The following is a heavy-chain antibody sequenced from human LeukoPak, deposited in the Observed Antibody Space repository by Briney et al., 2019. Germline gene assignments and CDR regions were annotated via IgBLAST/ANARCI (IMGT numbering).Heavy chain of an antibody. D-gene: IGHD3-22*01. CDR1: GFTFSIYW. V-gene: IGHV3-7*01. CDR3: ARDLGPKGYYDSSGYFDY. Sequence: GGSLRLSCAASGFTFSIYWMSWVRQAPGKGLEWVANIKQDGSEKYYVDSVKGRFTISRDNAKNSLYLQMNSLRAEDTAVYYCARDLGPKGYYDSSGYFDYWGQGTLVTVSS. CDR2: IKQDGSEK. J-gene: IGHJ4*02.